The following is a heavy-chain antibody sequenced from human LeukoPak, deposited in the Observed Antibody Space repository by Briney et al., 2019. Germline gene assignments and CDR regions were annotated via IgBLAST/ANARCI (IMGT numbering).Heavy chain of an antibody. Sequence: GGSLRLSCAASGFPFSSYSMTWVRQAPGKGLEWVANIKPDGTTKFYVDSVKGRFTISRDNALNSLYLQMNSLRAEDTAIYYCARPIPYGTTWYGRSDYWGQGTLVTVSS. CDR1: GFPFSSYS. J-gene: IGHJ4*02. V-gene: IGHV3-7*03. D-gene: IGHD6-13*01. CDR3: ARPIPYGTTWYGRSDY. CDR2: IKPDGTTK.